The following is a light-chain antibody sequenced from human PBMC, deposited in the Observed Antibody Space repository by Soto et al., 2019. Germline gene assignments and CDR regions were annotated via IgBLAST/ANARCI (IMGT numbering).Light chain of an antibody. V-gene: IGLV2-8*01. J-gene: IGLJ2*01. CDR3: SSYAGSSTFYVV. CDR1: SSDVGDYNY. Sequence: QSVLTQPPSASGSPGQSVTISCTGTSSDVGDYNYVSWYQQHPGKAPRLMIYEVIKRPSGVPDRFSGSKSGNTASLTVSGLQAEDEAHYYCSSYAGSSTFYVVFGGGTQLTVL. CDR2: EVI.